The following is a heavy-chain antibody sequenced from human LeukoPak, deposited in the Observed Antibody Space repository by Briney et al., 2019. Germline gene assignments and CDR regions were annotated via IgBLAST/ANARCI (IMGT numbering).Heavy chain of an antibody. D-gene: IGHD1-1*01. J-gene: IGHJ4*02. CDR2: IKQDGSEK. Sequence: GSLRLSCAASGFTFSSYWMSWVRQAPGKGLEWVASIKQDGSEKNYVDSVKGRFTVSRDNAKNSLFLQMNSLRAEDTAVFYCARLNDWNFDYWGQGTLVTVSS. CDR3: ARLNDWNFDY. CDR1: GFTFSSYW. V-gene: IGHV3-7*01.